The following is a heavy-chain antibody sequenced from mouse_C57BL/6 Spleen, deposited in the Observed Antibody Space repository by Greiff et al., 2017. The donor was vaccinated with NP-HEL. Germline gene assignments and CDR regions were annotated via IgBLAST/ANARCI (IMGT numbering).Heavy chain of an antibody. CDR3: ARYVLGRYFDY. D-gene: IGHD4-1*01. Sequence: QVQLQQPGTELVKPGASVKLSCKASGYTFTSYWMHWVKQRPGQGLEWIGNINPSNGGTNYIEKFKSKATLTVDKSSSTAYMQLSSLTSEDSAVXYCARYVLGRYFDYWGQGTTLTVSS. V-gene: IGHV1-53*01. J-gene: IGHJ2*01. CDR1: GYTFTSYW. CDR2: INPSNGGT.